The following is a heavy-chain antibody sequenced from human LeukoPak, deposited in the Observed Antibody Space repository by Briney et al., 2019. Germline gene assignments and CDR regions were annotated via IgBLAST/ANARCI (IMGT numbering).Heavy chain of an antibody. CDR2: IYPGDSDT. CDR1: GYSFTSYW. Sequence: GESLKISCKGYGYSFTSYWIGWVRQMPGKGLEWMGIIYPGDSDTRYSPSFQGQGTISADKSIRTAYLQWSSLRASDTAIYYCASSAYSSVWYGAHFDYWGQGTLVTVSS. D-gene: IGHD6-19*01. J-gene: IGHJ4*02. CDR3: ASSAYSSVWYGAHFDY. V-gene: IGHV5-51*01.